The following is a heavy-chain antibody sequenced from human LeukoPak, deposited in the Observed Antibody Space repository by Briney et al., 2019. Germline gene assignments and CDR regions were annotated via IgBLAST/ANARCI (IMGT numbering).Heavy chain of an antibody. V-gene: IGHV4-61*08. Sequence: SETLSLTCTVSGGSISSGGYYWSWIRQHPGKGLEWIGYIHYSGSTNYNPSLKSRVTISVDTSKNQFSLKLSSVTAADTAVYYCARDQRSSWFSYGMDVWGQGTTVTVSS. CDR1: GGSISSGGYY. CDR2: IHYSGST. D-gene: IGHD6-13*01. CDR3: ARDQRSSWFSYGMDV. J-gene: IGHJ6*02.